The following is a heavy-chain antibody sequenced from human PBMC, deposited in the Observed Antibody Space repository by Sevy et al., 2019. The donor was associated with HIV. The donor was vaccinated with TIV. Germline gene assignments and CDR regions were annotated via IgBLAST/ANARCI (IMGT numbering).Heavy chain of an antibody. CDR1: GFTFSAYS. V-gene: IGHV3-21*05. D-gene: IGHD3-10*01. Sequence: GGSLRLSCTASGFTFSAYSMNWVRQAPGKGLEWLSYISTGTDHIYYADSGKGRFTISREDAKKSVYLEMKSLRDQDTALYYCVRRGVDAYNVYFDLWGQGTLVTVSS. CDR2: ISTGTDHI. CDR3: VRRGVDAYNVYFDL. J-gene: IGHJ4*02.